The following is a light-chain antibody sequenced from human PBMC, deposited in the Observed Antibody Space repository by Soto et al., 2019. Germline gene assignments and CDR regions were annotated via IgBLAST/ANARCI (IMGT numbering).Light chain of an antibody. Sequence: DIQMTQPPSSVSASLGCRLTITCRASQGISSWLAWYQQKPGKAPKLLIYAASSLQSGVPSRFSGSGSGTDFILTISSLEPEDFAVYYCQQRSNWPQTFGQGTKVDIK. CDR3: QQRSNWPQT. CDR1: QGISSW. V-gene: IGKV1-12*01. CDR2: AAS. J-gene: IGKJ1*01.